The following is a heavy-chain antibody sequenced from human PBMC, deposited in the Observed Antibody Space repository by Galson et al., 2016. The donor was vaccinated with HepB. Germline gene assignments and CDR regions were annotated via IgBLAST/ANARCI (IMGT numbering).Heavy chain of an antibody. CDR1: GFSFRSYD. Sequence: SLRLSCAASGFSFRSYDMHWVRQAPGKGREWVAGISYDGNNINYGYSVKGRFTISRDNSKNTLYLQMNSLRAEDTAVYFCARDRSTVTYLDYRGQGTLDSVSS. CDR3: ARDRSTVTYLDY. V-gene: IGHV3-33*01. J-gene: IGHJ4*02. CDR2: ISYDGNNI. D-gene: IGHD4-17*01.